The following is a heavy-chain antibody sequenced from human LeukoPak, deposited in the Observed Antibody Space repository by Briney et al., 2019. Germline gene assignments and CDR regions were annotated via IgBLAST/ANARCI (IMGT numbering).Heavy chain of an antibody. CDR1: GVSISSGSNY. D-gene: IGHD6-6*01. CDR2: IYSSGST. V-gene: IGHV4-39*07. CDR3: ARGLGPIAMFDL. Sequence: PSETLSLTCSVSGVSISSGSNYWGWIRQPPGKTLEWIGSIYSSGSTYYNPSLKSRVIILIDTAKNHFSLKLSSVTAADTAVYYCARGLGPIAMFDLWGQGTLVTVSS. J-gene: IGHJ5*02.